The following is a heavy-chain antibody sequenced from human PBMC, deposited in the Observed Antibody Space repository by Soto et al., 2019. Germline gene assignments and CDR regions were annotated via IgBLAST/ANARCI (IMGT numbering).Heavy chain of an antibody. CDR1: GYTFTNYF. CDR3: ARDFLNQNNDPFDI. CDR2: INAANGNT. Sequence: QVQLVQSGAELKTPGASVKVSCKASGYTFTNYFIHWVRQAPGQRLEWMGWINAANGNTRYPPKFQGRVTFTRDTSASTAYMDLSSLRSEDTAVYYCARDFLNQNNDPFDIWGQGTMVTVSS. V-gene: IGHV1-3*01. J-gene: IGHJ3*02.